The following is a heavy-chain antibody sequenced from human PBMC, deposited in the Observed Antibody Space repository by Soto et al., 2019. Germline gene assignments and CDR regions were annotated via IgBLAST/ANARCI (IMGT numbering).Heavy chain of an antibody. CDR3: AKGGHGSKGSAPDDY. D-gene: IGHD6-13*01. CDR2: TSYDGNNK. V-gene: IGHV3-30*18. Sequence: QVPLVESGGGVVQPGRSLRLSCAGSGFIFSSYGMHWVRQAPGKGLEWVAVTSYDGNNKYYAASMKGRFTISRDNSQNTLYLQINSLRTEDTAVYYCAKGGHGSKGSAPDDYWGQGTLVTVSS. J-gene: IGHJ4*02. CDR1: GFIFSSYG.